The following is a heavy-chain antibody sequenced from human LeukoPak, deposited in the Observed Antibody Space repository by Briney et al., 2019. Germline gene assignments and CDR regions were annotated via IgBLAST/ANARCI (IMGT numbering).Heavy chain of an antibody. CDR1: GGSFSGYY. J-gene: IGHJ3*02. Sequence: SETLSLTCAVYGGSFSGYYCSWIRQPPGKGLEWIGEINHSGSTNYNPSLKSRVTISVDTSKNQFSLKLSSVTAADTAVYYCARAHCSGGSCYSRPFGAFDIWGQGTMVTVSS. CDR3: ARAHCSGGSCYSRPFGAFDI. V-gene: IGHV4-34*01. D-gene: IGHD2-15*01. CDR2: INHSGST.